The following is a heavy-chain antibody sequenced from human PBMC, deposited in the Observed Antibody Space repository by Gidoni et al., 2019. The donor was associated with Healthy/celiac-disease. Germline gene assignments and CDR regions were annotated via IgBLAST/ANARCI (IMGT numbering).Heavy chain of an antibody. V-gene: IGHV3-23*01. CDR2: ISGSGGST. CDR3: ATSLGAAARPPGAFDY. CDR1: GFTFSSYA. Sequence: EVQLLESGGGLVQPGGSLRLSCAASGFTFSSYAMSWVRQAPGKGLEWVSAISGSGGSTYYADSVKGRFTISRDNSKNTLYLQMNSLRAEDTAVYYCATSLGAAARPPGAFDYWGQGTLVTVSS. J-gene: IGHJ4*02. D-gene: IGHD6-6*01.